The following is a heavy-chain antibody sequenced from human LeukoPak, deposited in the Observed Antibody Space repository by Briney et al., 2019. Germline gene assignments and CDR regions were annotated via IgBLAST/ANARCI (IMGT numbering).Heavy chain of an antibody. D-gene: IGHD3-10*01. CDR3: AGWSGTRFGELSLGWYFDL. CDR2: IIPIFGTA. V-gene: IGHV1-69*13. CDR1: GGTFSSYA. J-gene: IGHJ2*01. Sequence: SVKVSCKASGGTFSSYAISWVRQAPGQGLEWMGGIIPIFGTANYAQKFQGRLTITPDESTSTAYMELSSLRYEDTAGHYCAGWSGTRFGELSLGWYFDLGGRGTLVTVSS.